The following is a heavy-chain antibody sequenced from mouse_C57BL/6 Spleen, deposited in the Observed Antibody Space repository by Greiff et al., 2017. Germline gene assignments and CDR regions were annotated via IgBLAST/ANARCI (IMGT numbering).Heavy chain of an antibody. CDR3: ARAGTRWYFDV. V-gene: IGHV1-80*01. CDR1: GYAFSSYW. Sequence: VQLQQSGAELVKPGASVKISCKASGYAFSSYWMNWVKQRPGKGLEWIGQIYPGDGDTNYNGKFKGKATLTADKSSSTAYMQLSSLPSADSAVYFCARAGTRWYFDVWGTGTTVTVSS. J-gene: IGHJ1*03. D-gene: IGHD4-1*01. CDR2: IYPGDGDT.